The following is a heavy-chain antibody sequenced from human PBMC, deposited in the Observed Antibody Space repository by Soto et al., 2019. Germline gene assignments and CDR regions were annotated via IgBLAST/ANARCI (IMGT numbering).Heavy chain of an antibody. Sequence: QVQLQESGPGLVKPSGTLSLTCGVSGDSISSSNWWTWVRQPPGKGLGWIGEIYRDGSTNYNPSLKRRVTISVDRSKNCFSLRLTSMTAADTAVYYCLRATRKWFAPWGQGTLVTVSS. CDR1: GDSISSSNW. CDR3: LRATRKWFAP. V-gene: IGHV4-4*02. J-gene: IGHJ5*02. CDR2: IYRDGST.